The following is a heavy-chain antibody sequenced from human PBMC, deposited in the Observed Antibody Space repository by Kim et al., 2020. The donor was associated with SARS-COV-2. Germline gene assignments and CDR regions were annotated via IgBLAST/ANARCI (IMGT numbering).Heavy chain of an antibody. Sequence: GESLKISRKGSGYSFTSYWINWVRQMPGKGLEWMGRIDPSDSYTNYSPSFQGHVTISADKSISTAYLQWSSLKASDTAMYYCARHNSQWLVISFFDYWGQGPLVTVSS. CDR1: GYSFTSYW. D-gene: IGHD6-19*01. V-gene: IGHV5-10-1*01. CDR3: ARHNSQWLVISFFDY. CDR2: IDPSDSYT. J-gene: IGHJ4*02.